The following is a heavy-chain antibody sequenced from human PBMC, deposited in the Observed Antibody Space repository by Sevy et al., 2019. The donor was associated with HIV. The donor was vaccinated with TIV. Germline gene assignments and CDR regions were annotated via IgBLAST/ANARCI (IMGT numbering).Heavy chain of an antibody. CDR3: VKEVSEYSYSDY. V-gene: IGHV3-23*01. CDR2: ISGSAHRT. J-gene: IGHJ4*02. Sequence: GGSLRLSCAASGFTFSNYAMSWVRQTPGKGLEWVSAISGSAHRTYYTDSVKGRFTISRDNSKNILFLQMNSLRAEDMAVYYCVKEVSEYSYSDYWGQGTLVTVSS. CDR1: GFTFSNYA. D-gene: IGHD5-18*01.